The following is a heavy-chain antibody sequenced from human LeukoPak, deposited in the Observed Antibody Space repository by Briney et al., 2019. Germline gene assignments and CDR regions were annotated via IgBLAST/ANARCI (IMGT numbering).Heavy chain of an antibody. CDR1: GYTFNKYA. D-gene: IGHD2-15*01. J-gene: IGHJ3*02. CDR2: ITTDTGSP. V-gene: IGHV7-4-1*02. Sequence: GASVKVSCKASGYTFNKYAMNWVRQAPGQGLEWMGWITTDTGSPRYAQGFTGRFVFSLDTSVTTAYLQITSLESDDTAIYYCARAARYCSGGSCFSPRTFDIWGQGTMVIVS. CDR3: ARAARYCSGGSCFSPRTFDI.